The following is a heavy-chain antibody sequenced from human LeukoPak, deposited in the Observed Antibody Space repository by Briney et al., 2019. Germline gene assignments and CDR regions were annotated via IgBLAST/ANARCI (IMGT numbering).Heavy chain of an antibody. D-gene: IGHD3-22*01. CDR2: IYYSGST. Sequence: SQTLSLTCTVSGGSISSGGYYWSWIRQHPGKGLEWIGYIYYSGSTYYNPSLKSRVTISVDTSKNQFSLKLSSVTAADTAVYYCARGRLDDSSGGGWFDPWGQGTLVTVSS. CDR1: GGSISSGGYY. CDR3: ARGRLDDSSGGGWFDP. J-gene: IGHJ5*02. V-gene: IGHV4-31*03.